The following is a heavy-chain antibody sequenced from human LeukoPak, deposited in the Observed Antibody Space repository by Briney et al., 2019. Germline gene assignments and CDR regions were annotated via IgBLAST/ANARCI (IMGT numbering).Heavy chain of an antibody. CDR3: ARMYYYDSSGDNWFDP. V-gene: IGHV1-18*01. J-gene: IGHJ5*01. CDR2: ISAYNGNT. CDR1: GYTFTSYG. D-gene: IGHD3-22*01. Sequence: GASVKVSCKASGYTFTSYGISWVRQAPGQGLEWMGWISAYNGNTNYAQKLQGRVTMTTDTSTSTAYMELRSLRSDDTAMYYCARMYYYDSSGDNWFDPWGQGTLVTVSS.